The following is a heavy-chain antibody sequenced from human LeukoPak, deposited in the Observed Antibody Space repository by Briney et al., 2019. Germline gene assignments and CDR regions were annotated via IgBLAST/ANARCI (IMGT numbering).Heavy chain of an antibody. CDR3: ARALVGGWLWGTQYYMDV. V-gene: IGHV4-39*07. D-gene: IGHD3-22*01. J-gene: IGHJ6*03. Sequence: SETLSLTCTVSGGSISSNTYYWGWIRQPPGKGLEWIGSIYYSGSTYYNPSLKSRVTISVDTSKNQFSLKLSSVTAADTAVYYCARALVGGWLWGTQYYMDVWGKGTTVTISS. CDR2: IYYSGST. CDR1: GGSISSNTYY.